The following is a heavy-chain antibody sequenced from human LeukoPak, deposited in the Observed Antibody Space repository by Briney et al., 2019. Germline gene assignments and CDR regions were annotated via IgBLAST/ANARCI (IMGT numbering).Heavy chain of an antibody. CDR3: ARRKRIDMDV. CDR1: GYTFTGYY. V-gene: IGHV1-2*06. Sequence: ASVKVSCKASGYTFTGYYMHWVRQAPGQGLEWMGRINPNSGGTNYAQKFQGRVTMTWDTSISTAYMELSGLRSDDTAVYYCARRKRIDMDVWGKGTTVTVSS. CDR2: INPNSGGT. J-gene: IGHJ6*03. D-gene: IGHD2/OR15-2a*01.